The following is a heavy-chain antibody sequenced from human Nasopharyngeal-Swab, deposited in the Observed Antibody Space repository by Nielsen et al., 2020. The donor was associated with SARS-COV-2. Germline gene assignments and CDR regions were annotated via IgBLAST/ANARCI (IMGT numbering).Heavy chain of an antibody. D-gene: IGHD2-21*01. CDR3: AKAPYLRGLDV. V-gene: IGHV3-7*03. CDR1: RFTFRSYW. J-gene: IGHJ6*02. CDR2: IKQDGSEK. Sequence: GESLKISCVASRFTFRSYWMTWVRQAPGKGLEWVANIKQDGSEKYYVDSVKGRFTISRDNSKNTLYLQTNSLRVEDTAVYYCAKAPYLRGLDVWGQGTTVTVSS.